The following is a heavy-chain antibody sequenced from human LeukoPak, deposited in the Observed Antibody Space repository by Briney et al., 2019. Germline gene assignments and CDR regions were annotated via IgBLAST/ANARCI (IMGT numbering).Heavy chain of an antibody. J-gene: IGHJ6*03. Sequence: ASVKVSCKASGYTFTSYYMHWVRQAPGEGLEWMGVINPSGGSTSYAQKFQGRVTMTRDMSTSTVYMELSSLRSEDTAVYYCARVAAEVVGVPGAVGFGWLRRDYYYMDVWGKGTTVTVSS. CDR1: GYTFTSYY. V-gene: IGHV1-46*01. D-gene: IGHD2-2*01. CDR3: ARVAAEVVGVPGAVGFGWLRRDYYYMDV. CDR2: INPSGGST.